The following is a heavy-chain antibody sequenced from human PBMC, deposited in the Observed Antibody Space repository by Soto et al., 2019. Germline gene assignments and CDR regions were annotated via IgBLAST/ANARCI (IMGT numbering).Heavy chain of an antibody. V-gene: IGHV1-2*04. Sequence: ASVKVSCKASGYTFTGYYIHWVRQAPGQGLEWMGWINPNSGGTSYAHKFQGWVTMTRDTSISTAYMEVSRLRSDDTAVYYCARDGRYCSSTSCYVSDGMDVWGQGTTVTVSS. J-gene: IGHJ6*02. CDR2: INPNSGGT. CDR3: ARDGRYCSSTSCYVSDGMDV. CDR1: GYTFTGYY. D-gene: IGHD2-2*01.